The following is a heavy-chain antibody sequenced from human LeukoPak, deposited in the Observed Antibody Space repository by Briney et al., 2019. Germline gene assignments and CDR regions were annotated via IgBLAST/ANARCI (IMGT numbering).Heavy chain of an antibody. Sequence: SQTLSLTCTVSGGSISSYYWSWIRQPPGKGLEWIGYIYYSGSTNYNPSLKSRVTISVDTSKNQFSLKLSSVTAADTAVYYCARDPPQYSSSSARGGYWGQGTLVTVSS. CDR1: GGSISSYY. V-gene: IGHV4-59*12. D-gene: IGHD6-6*01. CDR2: IYYSGST. J-gene: IGHJ4*02. CDR3: ARDPPQYSSSSARGGY.